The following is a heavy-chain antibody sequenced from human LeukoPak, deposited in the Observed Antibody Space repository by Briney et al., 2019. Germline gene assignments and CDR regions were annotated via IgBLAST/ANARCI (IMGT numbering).Heavy chain of an antibody. CDR2: ISWNSGSR. D-gene: IGHD3-10*01. CDR3: AKDTDYYGSGSSPPNYYYYGMDV. Sequence: GGTLRLSCAASGFTFDDYAMHWVRQSPGSGLEWVSGISWNSGSRGYTDSVKGRFAISRDNTQISLFPQMNSLRAEATALYYCAKDTDYYGSGSSPPNYYYYGMDVWGQGTTVTVSS. CDR1: GFTFDDYA. J-gene: IGHJ6*02. V-gene: IGHV3-9*01.